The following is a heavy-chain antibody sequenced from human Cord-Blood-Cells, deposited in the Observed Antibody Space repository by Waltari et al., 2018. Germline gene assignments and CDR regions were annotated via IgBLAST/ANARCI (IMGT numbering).Heavy chain of an antibody. CDR2: ISYDGSNK. CDR3: AKDTDDFWSGYLDY. J-gene: IGHJ4*02. Sequence: QVQLVESGGGVVQPGRSLRLSCAASGFTFSSYGMHWVRQAPGKGLEWVAVISYDGSNKYYADSVKGRFTIARDNSKSTLYLQMNSLRAEDTAVYYCAKDTDDFWSGYLDYWGQGTLVTVSS. D-gene: IGHD3-3*01. V-gene: IGHV3-30*18. CDR1: GFTFSSYG.